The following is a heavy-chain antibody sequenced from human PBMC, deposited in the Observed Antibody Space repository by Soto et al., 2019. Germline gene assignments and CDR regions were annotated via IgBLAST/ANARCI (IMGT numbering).Heavy chain of an antibody. V-gene: IGHV3-53*01. CDR2: IYSGGST. CDR3: ATANRSSSWYCSEWGAFDI. D-gene: IGHD6-13*01. J-gene: IGHJ3*02. Sequence: EVQLVESGGGLIQPGGSLRLSCAASGFTVSSHYMSWVRQAPGKGLEWVSVIYSGGSTYYADSVKGRFTISRDNYKNTLYLQMNSLRAEDTAVYYCATANRSSSWYCSEWGAFDIWGQGKMVTVSS. CDR1: GFTVSSHY.